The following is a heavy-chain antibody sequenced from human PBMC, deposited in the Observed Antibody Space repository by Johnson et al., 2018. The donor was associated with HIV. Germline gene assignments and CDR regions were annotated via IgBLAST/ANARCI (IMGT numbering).Heavy chain of an antibody. Sequence: VQLVESGGGVVQPGRSLRLSCAASGFTFSSYAMHWVRQAPGKGLEWVAVISYDGSNKYYADSVKGRFTISRDNSKNTLYLQMNSLRAEDTAVYYCARAPWAGSRYGLLDWGQGTMVTVSS. CDR2: ISYDGSNK. J-gene: IGHJ3*01. CDR1: GFTFSSYA. D-gene: IGHD5-18*01. CDR3: ARAPWAGSRYGLLD. V-gene: IGHV3-30-3*01.